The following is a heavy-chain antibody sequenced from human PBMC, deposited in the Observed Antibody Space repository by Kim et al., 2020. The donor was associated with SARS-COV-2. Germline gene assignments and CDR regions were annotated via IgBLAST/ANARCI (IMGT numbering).Heavy chain of an antibody. J-gene: IGHJ6*02. D-gene: IGHD2-2*01. V-gene: IGHV1-69*13. Sequence: SVKVSCKASGGTFSSYAISWVRQAPGQGLEWMGGIIPIFGTANYAQKFQGRVTITADESTSTAYMELSSLRSEDTAVYYCARETPVNCSSTSCYSRYYYYYGMDVWGQGTTVTVSS. CDR2: IIPIFGTA. CDR3: ARETPVNCSSTSCYSRYYYYYGMDV. CDR1: GGTFSSYA.